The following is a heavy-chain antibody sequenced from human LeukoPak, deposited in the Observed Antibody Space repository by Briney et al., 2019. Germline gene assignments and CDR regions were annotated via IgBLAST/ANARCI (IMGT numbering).Heavy chain of an antibody. CDR1: GYTFTNYA. D-gene: IGHD6-25*01. CDR2: SNGANGNT. Sequence: GASVKVSCKASGYTFTNYAIHWVRQAPGRRLEWMGWSNGANGNTEYSPAFQGRVPITRDTSASTAYMELSSLSSEDMAIYYCARGIHSGAWLTDYWGQGTLVTVS. CDR3: ARGIHSGAWLTDY. J-gene: IGHJ4*02. V-gene: IGHV1-3*02.